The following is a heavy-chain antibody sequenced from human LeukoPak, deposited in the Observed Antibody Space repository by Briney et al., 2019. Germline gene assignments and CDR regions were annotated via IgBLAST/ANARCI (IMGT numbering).Heavy chain of an antibody. CDR1: GRSISSAYQ. V-gene: IGHV4-38-2*02. CDR3: AIMAARYCSSTSCYDPLYYYYYYGMDV. Sequence: SETLSLTCTVSGRSISSAYQWGWIRQPPGKGLEWIGAFYHSGSTNYNPSLKSRVTISVDKSKNQFSLKLSSVTAADTAVYYCAIMAARYCSSTSCYDPLYYYYYYGMDVWGQGTTVTVSS. CDR2: FYHSGST. J-gene: IGHJ6*02. D-gene: IGHD2-2*01.